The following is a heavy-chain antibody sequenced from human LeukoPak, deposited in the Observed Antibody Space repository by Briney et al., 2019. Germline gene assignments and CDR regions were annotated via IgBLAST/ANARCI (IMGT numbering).Heavy chain of an antibody. CDR2: ITSSSTYI. V-gene: IGHV3-21*01. Sequence: GGSLRLSCAASGFSFSSHSMNWVRQAPGEGLEWVSIITSSSTYIDYADSVRGRITISRDDAKNSLFLQMNSLRAEDTALYYCARGSGSSAWLIDYWGQGALVTVSS. J-gene: IGHJ4*02. CDR3: ARGSGSSAWLIDY. CDR1: GFSFSSHS. D-gene: IGHD1-26*01.